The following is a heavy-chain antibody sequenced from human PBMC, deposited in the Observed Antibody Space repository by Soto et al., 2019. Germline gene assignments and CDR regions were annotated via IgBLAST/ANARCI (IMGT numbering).Heavy chain of an antibody. V-gene: IGHV4-59*01. CDR3: ARRRPPGTGERFNAFDI. J-gene: IGHJ3*02. CDR1: GGSISSYY. CDR2: IYYSGST. D-gene: IGHD7-27*01. Sequence: NPSETLSLTCTVSGGSISSYYWSWIRQPPGKGLEWIGYIYYSGSTNYNPSLKSRVTISVDTSKNQFSLKLSSVTAADTAVYYCARRRPPGTGERFNAFDIWGQGTMVTVSS.